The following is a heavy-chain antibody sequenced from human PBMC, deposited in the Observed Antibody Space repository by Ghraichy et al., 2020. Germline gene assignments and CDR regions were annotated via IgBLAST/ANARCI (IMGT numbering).Heavy chain of an antibody. D-gene: IGHD2-2*01. J-gene: IGHJ6*03. CDR2: IYSGNIT. CDR3: SSGDCSSTSCDPYYMEV. Sequence: LTCAASGFTVSSNYMIWVRQAPGKGLEWVSVIYSGNITYYPDPVKGRFTISRDTSKNTLYLQMNSQRAEDTAVYYCSSGDCSSTSCDPYYMEVWGKGTTVTISS. V-gene: IGHV3-66*02. CDR1: GFTVSSNY.